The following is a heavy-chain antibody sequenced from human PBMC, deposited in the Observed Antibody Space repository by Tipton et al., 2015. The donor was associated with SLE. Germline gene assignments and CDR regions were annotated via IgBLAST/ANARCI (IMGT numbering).Heavy chain of an antibody. J-gene: IGHJ4*02. CDR1: GFTFSSYG. D-gene: IGHD5-18*01. CDR3: TTDRLWIQLGYGGFDY. CDR2: IKSKTDGGTT. V-gene: IGHV3-15*07. Sequence: SLRLSCAASGFTFSSYGMNWVRQAPGKGLEWVGRIKSKTDGGTTDYAAPVKGRFTISRDDSKNTLYLQMNSLKTEDTAVYYCTTDRLWIQLGYGGFDYWGQGTLVTVSS.